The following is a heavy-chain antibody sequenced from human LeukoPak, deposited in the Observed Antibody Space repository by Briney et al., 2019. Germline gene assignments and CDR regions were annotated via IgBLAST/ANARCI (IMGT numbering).Heavy chain of an antibody. CDR2: SFYSGSP. CDR3: AAYPPYSSSHPHWCY. J-gene: IGHJ4*02. D-gene: IGHD6-13*01. V-gene: IGHV4-39*01. CDR1: GASISGTTYY. Sequence: SETLSLTCTVSGASISGTTYYWGWIRQPPGKGLEWIGSSFYSGSPYYGPSLKSRVTISVDTSKNQFSLKLSSVTAADTAVYYCAAYPPYSSSHPHWCYWGQGTLVTVSS.